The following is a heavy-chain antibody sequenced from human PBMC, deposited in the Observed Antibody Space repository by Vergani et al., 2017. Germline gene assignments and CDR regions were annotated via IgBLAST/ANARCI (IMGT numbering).Heavy chain of an antibody. CDR1: GFTFTNFA. J-gene: IGHJ4*02. V-gene: IGHV3-23*01. CDR2: ISGSGGFT. D-gene: IGHD3-22*01. Sequence: EVQLLESGGNLVQPGGSLRLSCAASGFTFTNFAMTWVRQAPGEGLEWVSGISGSGGFTYFADSVKGRFTISRDNSKNTMFLQMNNLRAEDTAVYYCAKDNVPGYYDSSGYCNSWGQGTLVTVSS. CDR3: AKDNVPGYYDSSGYCNS.